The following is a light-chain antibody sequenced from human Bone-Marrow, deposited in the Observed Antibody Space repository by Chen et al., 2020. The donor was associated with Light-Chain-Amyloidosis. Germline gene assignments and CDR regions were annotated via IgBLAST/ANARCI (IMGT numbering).Light chain of an antibody. V-gene: IGLV2-14*03. J-gene: IGLJ2*01. CDR1: SSDVGGYKY. Sequence: QSALTQPASVSGSPGPSITISCTGTSSDVGGYKYVSWYQQHPGKAPKVMIYDVSNRPSGVSNRFSGSKSGNTASLTISGLQAEDEAEYFCSSYTRSNTVVFGGGTKLTVL. CDR2: DVS. CDR3: SSYTRSNTVV.